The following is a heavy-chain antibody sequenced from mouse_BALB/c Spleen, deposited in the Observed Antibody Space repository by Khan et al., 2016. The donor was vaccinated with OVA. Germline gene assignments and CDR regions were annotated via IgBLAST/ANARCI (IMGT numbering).Heavy chain of an antibody. V-gene: IGHV1-77*01. J-gene: IGHJ3*01. CDR1: GYTFTDYY. Sequence: QVQLQESGAELVKPGASVKLSCTASGYTFTDYYIHWLKQRSGQGLEWIGEISPGSGDTNYNPRFKGKATLTADTSSNPAYLQLSSLTSEDTAVYFGTKINYCACTFTYWGQGTLLTVSA. CDR2: ISPGSGDT. D-gene: IGHD1-1*01. CDR3: TKINYCACTFTY.